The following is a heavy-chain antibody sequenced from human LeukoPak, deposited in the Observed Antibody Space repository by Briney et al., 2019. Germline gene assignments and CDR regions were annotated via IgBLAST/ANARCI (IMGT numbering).Heavy chain of an antibody. Sequence: PSETLSLTCAVYGGSFSGYYWSWIRQPPGKGLEWIGEINHSGSTNYNPSLKSRVTISVDTSKNQFSLKLSSVTAADTAVYYCARGTDYYDSSGYPMAQYYFDYWGQGTLVTVSS. J-gene: IGHJ4*02. V-gene: IGHV4-34*01. CDR3: ARGTDYYDSSGYPMAQYYFDY. CDR2: INHSGST. D-gene: IGHD3-22*01. CDR1: GGSFSGYY.